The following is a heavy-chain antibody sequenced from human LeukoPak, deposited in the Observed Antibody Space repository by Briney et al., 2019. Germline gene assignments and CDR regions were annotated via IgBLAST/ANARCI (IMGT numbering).Heavy chain of an antibody. CDR3: AKDQLGEELLGDY. D-gene: IGHD1-26*01. CDR1: GFTFSSYG. J-gene: IGHJ4*02. CDR2: TRYDGSNK. V-gene: IGHV3-30*02. Sequence: PGGSLRLSCAASGFTFSSYGMHWVRQAPGKGLEWVAFTRYDGSNKYYADSVKGRFTISRDNSKNTLYLQMNSLRAEDTAVYYCAKDQLGEELLGDYWGQGTLVTVSS.